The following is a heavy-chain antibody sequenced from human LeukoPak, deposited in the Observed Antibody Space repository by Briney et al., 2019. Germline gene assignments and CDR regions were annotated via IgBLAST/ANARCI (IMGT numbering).Heavy chain of an antibody. CDR3: AKETAVVGWYHGMDV. V-gene: IGHV3-23*01. CDR1: GLTFIKCA. Sequence: GGSLRLSCASSGLTFIKCAMSRVRQAPGKGLEWVSAISGSGGSTYYADSVKGRFTISRDNTKNTLYLQMNSLRAEDTAVYYCAKETAVVGWYHGMDVWGRWTTVTVSS. D-gene: IGHD6-19*01. J-gene: IGHJ6*02. CDR2: ISGSGGST.